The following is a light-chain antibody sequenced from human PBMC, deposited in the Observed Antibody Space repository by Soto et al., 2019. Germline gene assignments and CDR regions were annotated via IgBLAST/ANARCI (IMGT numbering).Light chain of an antibody. CDR3: QQYDNSPIT. J-gene: IGKJ5*01. Sequence: LTQSPVTLSLSPGERATLSCMASQSVSINYLAWYQQKPGQAPRLLIYGASSRATGIPDRFSGTGSETDFTPTISRLEPEDFAVYYCQQYDNSPITFGQGTRLEIK. CDR1: QSVSINY. V-gene: IGKV3-20*01. CDR2: GAS.